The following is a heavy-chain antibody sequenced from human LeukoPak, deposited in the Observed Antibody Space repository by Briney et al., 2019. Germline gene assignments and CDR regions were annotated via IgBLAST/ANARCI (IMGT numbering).Heavy chain of an antibody. D-gene: IGHD4-17*01. V-gene: IGHV3-49*04. J-gene: IGHJ4*02. CDR2: IRSKAYGGTT. CDR3: SRNYYGDYGGFFDY. CDR1: GFTFGDYA. Sequence: SGGSLRLSCTASGFTFGDYAMSWVRQAPGKGLEWVGFIRSKAYGGTTEYAASVKGRLTISRDDSKSIAYLQMNSLKTEDTALYYCSRNYYGDYGGFFDYWGQGALVTVSS.